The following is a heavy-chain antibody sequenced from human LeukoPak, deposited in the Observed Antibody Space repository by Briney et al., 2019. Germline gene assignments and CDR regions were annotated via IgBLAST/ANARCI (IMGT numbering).Heavy chain of an antibody. D-gene: IGHD6-19*01. CDR1: GFTFDTNS. V-gene: IGHV3-33*08. CDR3: ARDLYSSGYSDY. J-gene: IGHJ4*02. CDR2: IWYDGSNK. Sequence: PGGSLRLSCAASGFTFDTNSMTWVRQAPGKGLEWVAVIWYDGSNKYYADSVKGRFTISRDNSKNTLYLQMNSLRAEDTAVYYCARDLYSSGYSDYWGQGTLVTVSS.